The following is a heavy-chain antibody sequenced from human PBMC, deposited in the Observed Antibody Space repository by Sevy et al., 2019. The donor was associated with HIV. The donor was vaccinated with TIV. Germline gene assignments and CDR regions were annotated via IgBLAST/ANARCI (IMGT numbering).Heavy chain of an antibody. J-gene: IGHJ4*02. V-gene: IGHV3-49*04. Sequence: GGSLRLSCTASGFTFGDYGLSWVRQAPGKGLEWIAFLKRKRDGGTLDHAASVKGRFTISRDDTKTIALLQRNDLQTEASAFYYCTGWKGSQSLFDYWGRGALVTVSS. D-gene: IGHD1-1*01. CDR1: GFTFGDYG. CDR3: TGWKGSQSLFDY. CDR2: LKRKRDGGTL.